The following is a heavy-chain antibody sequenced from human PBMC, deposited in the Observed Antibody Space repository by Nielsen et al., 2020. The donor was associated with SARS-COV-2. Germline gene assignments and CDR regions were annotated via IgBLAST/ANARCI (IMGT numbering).Heavy chain of an antibody. Sequence: VRQMPGKGLEWMGLIYPAYSETRYSPSFQGQVTISADRSVNTAYLQWSSLKASDTAMYYCARTHYRGYSGYAPPYYFDYWGQGTLVTVSS. V-gene: IGHV5-51*01. CDR3: ARTHYRGYSGYAPPYYFDY. J-gene: IGHJ4*02. CDR2: IYPAYSET. D-gene: IGHD5-12*01.